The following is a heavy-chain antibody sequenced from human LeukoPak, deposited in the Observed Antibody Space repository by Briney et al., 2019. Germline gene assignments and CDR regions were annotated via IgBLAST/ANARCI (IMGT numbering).Heavy chain of an antibody. V-gene: IGHV3-7*01. CDR2: IKEDGSEK. D-gene: IGHD3-9*01. CDR3: ARDLDMTPRIDY. CDR1: GFMFSSYW. J-gene: IGHJ4*02. Sequence: GGSLRLSCAASGFMFSSYWMSWVRQAPGKGLEWVADIKEDGSEKSYVDSVKGRFTISRDNAKNSLYLQMNSLRAEDTAVYYCARDLDMTPRIDYWGQGTLVTVSS.